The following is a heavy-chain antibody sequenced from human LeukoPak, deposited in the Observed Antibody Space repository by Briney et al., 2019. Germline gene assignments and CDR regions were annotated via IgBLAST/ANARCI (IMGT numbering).Heavy chain of an antibody. CDR3: ARDQDAYCGGDCYSQVFDI. CDR1: GYTFTGYY. CDR2: INPNSGGT. J-gene: IGHJ3*02. V-gene: IGHV1-2*06. Sequence: GASVKVSCKASGYTFTGYYMHWVRQAPGQGLEWMGRINPNSGGTNYAQKFQGRVTMTRDTSISTAYMELSRLRSDDTAVYYCARDQDAYCGGDCYSQVFDIWGQGTMVTVSS. D-gene: IGHD2-21*02.